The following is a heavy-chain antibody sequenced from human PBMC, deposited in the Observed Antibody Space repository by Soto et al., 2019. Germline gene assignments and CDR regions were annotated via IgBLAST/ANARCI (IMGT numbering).Heavy chain of an antibody. CDR3: ARVYSYGLTYYYYYGMDV. V-gene: IGHV1-8*01. CDR2: MNPNSGNT. Sequence: ASVKVSCKASGYTFTSYDINWVRQATGQGLEWMGWMNPNSGNTGYAQKFQGRVTMTRNTSISTAYMELSSLRSEDTAAYYCARVYSYGLTYYYYYGMDVWGQGTTVTVSS. CDR1: GYTFTSYD. D-gene: IGHD5-18*01. J-gene: IGHJ6*02.